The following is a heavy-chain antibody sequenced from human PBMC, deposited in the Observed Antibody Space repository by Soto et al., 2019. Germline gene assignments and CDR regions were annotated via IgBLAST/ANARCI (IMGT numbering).Heavy chain of an antibody. D-gene: IGHD4-17*01. CDR3: ASGSYGDYSD. Sequence: PAESLTLSCAASGFTFSSSTMNWVRQAPGTGLGRDSSISIDSVWISYADYPKGQFAISRDNAKNSLFVQISSLRAEDRAVYYCASGSYGDYSDWGQGTLVTVSS. V-gene: IGHV3-21*01. CDR1: GFTFSSST. CDR2: ISIDSVWI. J-gene: IGHJ4*02.